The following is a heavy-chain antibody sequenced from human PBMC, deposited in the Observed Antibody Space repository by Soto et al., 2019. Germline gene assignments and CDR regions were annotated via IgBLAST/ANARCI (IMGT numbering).Heavy chain of an antibody. CDR1: GGTFSNYA. J-gene: IGHJ4*02. Sequence: QVQLVQSGADVKKPGSSVKVSCEVSGGTFSNYAFTWVRQGPGQGLEWMGGIIPIFGTANYARQFKGRVAISADKSTNTPYMELSNLTSEDTAVYYCARVAETGYTSGWYYCDYWGQGSLVTVSS. CDR2: IIPIFGTA. CDR3: ARVAETGYTSGWYYCDY. D-gene: IGHD6-19*01. V-gene: IGHV1-69*14.